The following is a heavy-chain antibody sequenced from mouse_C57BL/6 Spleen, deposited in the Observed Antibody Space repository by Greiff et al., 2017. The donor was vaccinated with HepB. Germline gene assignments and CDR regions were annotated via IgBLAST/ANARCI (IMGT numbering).Heavy chain of an antibody. V-gene: IGHV1-82*01. Sequence: QVQLQQSGPELVKPGASVKISCKASGYAFSSSWMNWVKQRPGKGLERIGRIYPGDGDTNYNGKFKGKATLTADKSSSTAYMQLSSLTSEDSAVYFCGGGDYDEDYYAMDYWGQGTSVTVSS. CDR3: GGGDYDEDYYAMDY. CDR2: IYPGDGDT. D-gene: IGHD2-4*01. CDR1: GYAFSSSW. J-gene: IGHJ4*01.